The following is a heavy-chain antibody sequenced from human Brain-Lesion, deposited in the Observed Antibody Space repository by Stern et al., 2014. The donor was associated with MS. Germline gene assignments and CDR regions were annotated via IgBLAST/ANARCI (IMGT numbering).Heavy chain of an antibody. Sequence: QVQLVESGPGLVKPLQTLSLTCTVSGGSVSSGGYFWNRIRPHPGKGLVGIGHVYYSGSIAYNPSLKSRVTISVDTSKNQFSLRLRSVTAADTAVYYCARNPALWYFDLWGRGTLAAVSS. D-gene: IGHD3-3*02. V-gene: IGHV4-31*03. CDR1: GGSVSSGGYF. CDR3: ARNPALWYFDL. J-gene: IGHJ2*01. CDR2: VYYSGSI.